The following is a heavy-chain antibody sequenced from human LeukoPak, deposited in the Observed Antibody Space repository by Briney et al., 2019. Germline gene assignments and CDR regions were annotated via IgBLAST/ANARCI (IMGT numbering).Heavy chain of an antibody. J-gene: IGHJ2*01. D-gene: IGHD5/OR15-5a*01. CDR1: EFTVSNNY. CDR3: AKAPRDSTTRYFVL. V-gene: IGHV3-53*01. Sequence: GGSLRLSCAASEFTVSNNYLSWVRQAPGKGLEWVSIIYSGGSTYYADSVKGRFTISRDNSKNTLYLQMNGLRAEDTAVYYCAKAPRDSTTRYFVLWGRGTLVTVSS. CDR2: IYSGGST.